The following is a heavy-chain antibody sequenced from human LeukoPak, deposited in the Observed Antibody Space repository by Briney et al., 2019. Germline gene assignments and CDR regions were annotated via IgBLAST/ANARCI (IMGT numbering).Heavy chain of an antibody. Sequence: HPGGSLRLSCAASGFTFSSYAMSWVRQAPGKGLEWVSAISGSGGSTYYADSVKGRFTISRDNSKNTLYLQMNSLRAEDTAVYYCAKPKPYDFWSGPYYFVYWGQGTLVTVSS. J-gene: IGHJ4*02. CDR1: GFTFSSYA. V-gene: IGHV3-23*01. CDR2: ISGSGGST. D-gene: IGHD3-3*01. CDR3: AKPKPYDFWSGPYYFVY.